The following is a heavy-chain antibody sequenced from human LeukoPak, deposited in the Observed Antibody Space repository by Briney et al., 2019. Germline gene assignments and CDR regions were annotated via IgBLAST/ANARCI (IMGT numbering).Heavy chain of an antibody. Sequence: GGSLRLSCAASGFTFDDYAMHWVRQAPGKGLEWVCLISWDGGSTYYADSVKGRFTISRDNSKNSLYLQMNSLRAEDTALYYCAKGRGYYYDSSGYYPIDYWGQGTLVTVSS. J-gene: IGHJ4*02. CDR3: AKGRGYYYDSSGYYPIDY. CDR1: GFTFDDYA. D-gene: IGHD3-22*01. V-gene: IGHV3-43D*03. CDR2: ISWDGGST.